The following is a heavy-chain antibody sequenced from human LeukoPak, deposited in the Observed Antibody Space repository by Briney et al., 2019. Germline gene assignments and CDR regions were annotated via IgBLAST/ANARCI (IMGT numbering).Heavy chain of an antibody. Sequence: SETLSLTCTVSGGSISGHYWSWIRQPAGKGLEWIGRIYMTGSTNYNPSLKSRVTMSVDMSKNQFSLKLSSVTAADTAVYFCARVALFRSGSYYWFDPWGQGTLVTVSS. CDR2: IYMTGST. D-gene: IGHD3-10*01. J-gene: IGHJ5*02. CDR1: GGSISGHY. V-gene: IGHV4-4*07. CDR3: ARVALFRSGSYYWFDP.